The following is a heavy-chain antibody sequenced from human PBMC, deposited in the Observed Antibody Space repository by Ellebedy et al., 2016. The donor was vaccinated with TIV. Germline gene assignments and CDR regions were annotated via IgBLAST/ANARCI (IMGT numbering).Heavy chain of an antibody. CDR1: GFIFSNYA. CDR3: AKDRCSGFSCPES. D-gene: IGHD2-2*01. J-gene: IGHJ5*02. Sequence: GESLKISXAASGFIFSNYAMTWVRQAPGKGLEWVSSIGGSGGDTYYAESVQGRFTISRDNSENTLFLQMHSLRPEDTAVYYCAKDRCSGFSCPESWGQGTLVTVSS. CDR2: IGGSGGDT. V-gene: IGHV3-23*01.